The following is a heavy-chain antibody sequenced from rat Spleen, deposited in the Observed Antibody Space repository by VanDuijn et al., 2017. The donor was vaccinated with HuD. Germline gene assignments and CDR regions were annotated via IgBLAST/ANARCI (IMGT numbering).Heavy chain of an antibody. CDR1: RFTFSDYT. D-gene: IGHD1-4*01. J-gene: IGHJ4*01. Sequence: EVRLVESGGGLVQPGGSLKLSCTASRFTFSDYTMAWVRQTPKKGLEWVATIIYDGSRTYYPDSVKGRFTISRDNAKSTLYLQMNSLRSEDTATYYCARRLPGVMDAWGQGASVTVSS. CDR2: IIYDGSRT. V-gene: IGHV5S10*01. CDR3: ARRLPGVMDA.